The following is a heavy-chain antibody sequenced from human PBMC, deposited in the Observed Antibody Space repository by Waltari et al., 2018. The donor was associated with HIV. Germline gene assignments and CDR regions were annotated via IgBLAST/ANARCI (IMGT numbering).Heavy chain of an antibody. V-gene: IGHV3-49*04. CDR3: TRGGAGYYRLDY. D-gene: IGHD3-9*01. Sequence: EVQLVESGGGLVQPGRSLSLSCTASGFPFGDFFLSWVRLAPGKGLEWVGFIGSNAYGGTTEYASSVKGRFTISRDDSKSIALLQLNSLKAEDTAVYYCTRGGAGYYRLDYWGQGTLVTVSS. CDR1: GFPFGDFF. CDR2: IGSNAYGGTT. J-gene: IGHJ4*02.